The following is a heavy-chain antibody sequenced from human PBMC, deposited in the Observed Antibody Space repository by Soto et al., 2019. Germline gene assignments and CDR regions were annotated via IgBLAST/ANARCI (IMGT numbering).Heavy chain of an antibody. CDR2: IYSGGST. D-gene: IGHD3-10*01. J-gene: IGHJ5*02. CDR3: ARDRGSYYYGSGSSP. CDR1: GFTVSSNY. V-gene: IGHV3-66*01. Sequence: EVQLVESGGGLVQPGGSLRLSCAASGFTVSSNYMSWVRQAPGKGLEWVSVIYSGGSTYYADSVKGRFTISRDNSKNTLYLQMNSLRAEETAVYYCARDRGSYYYGSGSSPWGQGTLVTVSS.